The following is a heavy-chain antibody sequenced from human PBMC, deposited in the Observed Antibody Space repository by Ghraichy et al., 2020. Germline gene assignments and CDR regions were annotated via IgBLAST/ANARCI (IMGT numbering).Heavy chain of an antibody. Sequence: ETLSLTCAVYGGSFSGYYWSWIRQPPGKGLEWIGEINHSGSTNYNPSLKSRVTISVDTSKNQFSLKLSSVTAADTAVYYCARVVRRSPDYWGQGTLVTVSS. V-gene: IGHV4-34*01. CDR2: INHSGST. D-gene: IGHD4-23*01. CDR3: ARVVRRSPDY. CDR1: GGSFSGYY. J-gene: IGHJ4*02.